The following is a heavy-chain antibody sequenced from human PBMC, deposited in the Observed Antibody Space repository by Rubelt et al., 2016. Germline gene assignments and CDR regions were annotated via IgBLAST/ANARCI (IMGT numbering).Heavy chain of an antibody. CDR3: ARELVVQQLVPYYYYGMDV. Sequence: QVQLVQSGAEVKKPGASVKVSCKASGYTFTSYAMHWVRQAPGQRLEWMGWINAGNGNTKYSQKFQGRVTITRDTSASTAYMELSSLRSEDTAVYYCARELVVQQLVPYYYYGMDVWGQGTTVTVSS. V-gene: IGHV1-3*01. D-gene: IGHD6-13*01. J-gene: IGHJ6*02. CDR2: INAGNGNT. CDR1: GYTFTSYA.